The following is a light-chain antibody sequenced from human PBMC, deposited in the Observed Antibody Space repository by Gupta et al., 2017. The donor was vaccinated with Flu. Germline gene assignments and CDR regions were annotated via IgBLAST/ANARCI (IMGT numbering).Light chain of an antibody. J-gene: IGKJ5*01. CDR2: GAS. CDR3: RQYNKWPPIT. CDR1: QSVSSN. V-gene: IGKV3-15*01. Sequence: GTLSVSPGERATLSCRANQSVSSNLAWYQQKPGQAPRLLIYGASTRATGIPARFSGSGSGTVFTLTISSLQSEDFAVYYCRQYNKWPPITFGQGTRLEIK.